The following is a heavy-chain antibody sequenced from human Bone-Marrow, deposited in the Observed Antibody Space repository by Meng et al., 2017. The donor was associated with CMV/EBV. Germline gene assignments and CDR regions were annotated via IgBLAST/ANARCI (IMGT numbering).Heavy chain of an antibody. J-gene: IGHJ6*02. V-gene: IGHV1-18*04. D-gene: IGHD6-13*01. CDR2: ISAYNGNT. CDR1: GYTFTDYY. CDR3: ARDNRAMAAAGFYYYYYGMDV. Sequence: ASVKVSCKASGYTFTDYYIQWVRQAPGQGLEWMGWISAYNGNTNYAQKLQGRVTMTTDTSTSTAYMELRSLRSDDTAVYYCARDNRAMAAAGFYYYYYGMDVWGQGTTVTSP.